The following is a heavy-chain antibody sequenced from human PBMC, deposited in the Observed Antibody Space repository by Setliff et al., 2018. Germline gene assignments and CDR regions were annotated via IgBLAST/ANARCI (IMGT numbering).Heavy chain of an antibody. J-gene: IGHJ4*02. D-gene: IGHD6-13*01. CDR3: ARGGLAAAGRKGVFEY. CDR2: IHTGGGSA. CDR1: GYGFTGYY. V-gene: IGHV1-46*01. Sequence: GASVKVSCKTSGYGFTGYYMHWVRQAPGQGLEWMGIIHTGGGSASYAQKFQGRVTMTSDTSTSTVYMEVNIVTSDDTAIYYCARGGLAAAGRKGVFEYWGQGTVVTVSS.